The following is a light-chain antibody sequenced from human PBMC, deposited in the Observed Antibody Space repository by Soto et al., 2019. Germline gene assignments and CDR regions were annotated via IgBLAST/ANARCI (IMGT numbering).Light chain of an antibody. CDR3: SSYTTSSTWV. CDR1: SSDVGGYTY. J-gene: IGLJ3*02. CDR2: DVS. V-gene: IGLV2-14*01. Sequence: QSALTQPASVSGSPGQSITISCIGTSSDVGGYTYVSWYQQHPGKVPKLMIYDVSNRPSGVSNRFSGCKSGNTASLTISGLQAEDEADYYCSSYTTSSTWVFGGGTQLTVL.